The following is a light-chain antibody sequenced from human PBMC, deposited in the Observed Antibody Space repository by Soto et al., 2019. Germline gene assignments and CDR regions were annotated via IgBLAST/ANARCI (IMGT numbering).Light chain of an antibody. CDR3: QQYGSSPT. CDR1: QIIGNNY. V-gene: IGKV3-20*01. J-gene: IGKJ1*01. CDR2: GVF. Sequence: EIVLTQSPGTLSLSPGERATLSCRASQIIGNNYLAWYQQKPGQAPRLLIYGVFSRAAGIPDRISGSGSGTAFTLTISRLGPEDFAVYYSQQYGSSPTFGQGTKVEIK.